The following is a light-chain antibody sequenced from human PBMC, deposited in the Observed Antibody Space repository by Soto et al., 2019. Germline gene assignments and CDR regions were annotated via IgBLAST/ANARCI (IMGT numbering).Light chain of an antibody. J-gene: IGKJ2*01. CDR1: QGISAW. Sequence: DIQMTQSPSTLSASVGDRVTITCRASQGISAWLAWYQQKPGKAPKLLIFDASTLQSGVPSRFSGSGSGTDFTLTISSLQPDDFATYYCQQYSSSWNTFGQGTKLEIK. CDR2: DAS. CDR3: QQYSSSWNT. V-gene: IGKV1-5*01.